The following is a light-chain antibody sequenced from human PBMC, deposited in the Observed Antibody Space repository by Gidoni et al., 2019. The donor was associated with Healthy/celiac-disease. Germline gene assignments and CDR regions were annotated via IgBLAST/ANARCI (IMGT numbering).Light chain of an antibody. J-gene: IGKJ3*01. V-gene: IGKV3-15*01. Sequence: EIVMTQSPATLSVSLGERATLSCRASQRVSSNLAWYQQKPGQAPRLLIYGASTRATGIPARFSGSGSGTEFTLTISSLQSEDFAVYYCQQYNNWTLTFGPGTKVDIK. CDR2: GAS. CDR3: QQYNNWTLT. CDR1: QRVSSN.